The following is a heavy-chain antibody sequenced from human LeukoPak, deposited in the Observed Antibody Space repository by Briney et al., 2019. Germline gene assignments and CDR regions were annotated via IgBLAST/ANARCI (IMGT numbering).Heavy chain of an antibody. Sequence: GGSLRLSCAASGFTFSSYGMHWVRQAPGKGLEWVAFIRYDGSNKYYADSVKGRFTISRDNSKNTLYLQMNSLRAEDTAVYYCAKKRVITTTAAIDWYFDLWGRGTLLTVSS. J-gene: IGHJ2*01. CDR1: GFTFSSYG. CDR3: AKKRVITTTAAIDWYFDL. CDR2: IRYDGSNK. D-gene: IGHD1-1*01. V-gene: IGHV3-30*02.